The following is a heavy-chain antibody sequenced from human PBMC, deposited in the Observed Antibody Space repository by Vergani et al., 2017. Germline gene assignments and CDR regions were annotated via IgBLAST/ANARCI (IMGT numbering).Heavy chain of an antibody. J-gene: IGHJ4*02. CDR1: GGPLSTTDW. Sequence: QVQLQESGPGLVKPLGTLSLTCSVSGGPLSTTDWWSWVRQSPERGLEWIGKIGHSGSTYFNASFASRVSMSVDWSVKQFSLYLRSVTAADTAVYYCARNPIGSSYYEYWGQGSLVIVFS. V-gene: IGHV4-4*03. CDR2: IGHSGST. CDR3: ARNPIGSSYYEY. D-gene: IGHD3-10*01.